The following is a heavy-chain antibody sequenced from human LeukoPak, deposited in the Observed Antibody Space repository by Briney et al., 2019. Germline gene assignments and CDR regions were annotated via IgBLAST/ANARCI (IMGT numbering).Heavy chain of an antibody. Sequence: SQTLSLTCTVSGGSISSGDYYWSWIRQPPGKGLEWIGYVYYSGSTYYNPSLKSRVTISVDASKNQFSLKLSSVTAADTAVYYCASRGYSYGRNFDYWGQGTLVTVSS. CDR3: ASRGYSYGRNFDY. CDR1: GGSISSGDYY. CDR2: VYYSGST. V-gene: IGHV4-30-4*08. D-gene: IGHD5-18*01. J-gene: IGHJ4*02.